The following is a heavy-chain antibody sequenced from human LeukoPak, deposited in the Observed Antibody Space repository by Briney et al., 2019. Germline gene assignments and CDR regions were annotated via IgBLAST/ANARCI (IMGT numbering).Heavy chain of an antibody. J-gene: IGHJ4*02. V-gene: IGHV3-23*01. Sequence: SGGSLRLSCAASGFTFSNYAMNRVREAPGEGVEWVSVISDLGASTYYADSVKGRFTISRDNSKNTLYLQMNSLRAEDTAVYYCAKPRTIAVPGRSGFDSWGQGTLVTVSS. D-gene: IGHD6-13*01. CDR3: AKPRTIAVPGRSGFDS. CDR1: GFTFSNYA. CDR2: ISDLGAST.